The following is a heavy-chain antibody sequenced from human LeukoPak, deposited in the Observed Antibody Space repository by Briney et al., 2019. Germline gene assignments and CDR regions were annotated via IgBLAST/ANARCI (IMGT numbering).Heavy chain of an antibody. Sequence: ASVKVSCKASGYTFTGYYMYWVRQAPGQGLEWMGWINPNSGGTNYAQKFQGRVTMTRDTSISTAYMELSRLRSDDTAVYYCARGRPYYDILTGYHDSYNWFDPWGQGTLVTVSS. J-gene: IGHJ5*02. CDR3: ARGRPYYDILTGYHDSYNWFDP. V-gene: IGHV1-2*02. CDR2: INPNSGGT. CDR1: GYTFTGYY. D-gene: IGHD3-9*01.